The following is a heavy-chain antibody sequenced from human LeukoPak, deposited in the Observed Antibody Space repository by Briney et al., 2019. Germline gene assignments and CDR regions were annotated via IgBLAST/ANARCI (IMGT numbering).Heavy chain of an antibody. Sequence: PSETLSLTCTVSGGSISSYYWSWIRQPPGKGLEWIGYIYYSGSTNYNPSLKSRVTISVDTSKNQFSLKLSSVTAADTAVYYCARAQVGDSSWHFDYWGQEPWSPSPQ. CDR2: IYYSGST. CDR1: GGSISSYY. J-gene: IGHJ4*01. V-gene: IGHV4-59*01. D-gene: IGHD6-13*01. CDR3: ARAQVGDSSWHFDY.